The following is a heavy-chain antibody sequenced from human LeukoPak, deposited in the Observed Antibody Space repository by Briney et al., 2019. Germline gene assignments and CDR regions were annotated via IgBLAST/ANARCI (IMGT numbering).Heavy chain of an antibody. CDR3: ARDLYKDIVPSNAFGY. D-gene: IGHD2-8*01. Sequence: GGSLRLSCAASGFTLSDYYMSWIRQAPGKGLEWVSYISSSGSTIYYADSVKGRFTISRDNAKNSLYLQMNSLRAEDTAVYYCARDLYKDIVPSNAFGYWGQGTLVTVSS. V-gene: IGHV3-11*01. CDR2: ISSSGSTI. J-gene: IGHJ4*02. CDR1: GFTLSDYY.